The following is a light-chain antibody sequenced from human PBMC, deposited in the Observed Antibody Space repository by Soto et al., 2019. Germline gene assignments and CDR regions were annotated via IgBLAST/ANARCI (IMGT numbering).Light chain of an antibody. Sequence: QSALTQPASVSGSTGQSITISCTGASSDVGGYNYVSWFQQHPGKAPKLIIYDVNNRPSGVSNRFSGSKSGNTASLTISGLQAEDEADYYCSSYTNSSTSYVFGTGTKLTVL. CDR1: SSDVGGYNY. CDR3: SSYTNSSTSYV. J-gene: IGLJ1*01. CDR2: DVN. V-gene: IGLV2-14*01.